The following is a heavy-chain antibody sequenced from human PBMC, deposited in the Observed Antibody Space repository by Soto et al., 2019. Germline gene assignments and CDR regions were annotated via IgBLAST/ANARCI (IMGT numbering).Heavy chain of an antibody. Sequence: PGGSLRLSCAASGFTFSSYSMNWVRQAPGKGLEWVSSISSSSSYIYYADSVKGRFTISRDNAKNSLYLQMNSLRAEDTAVYYCAREKGPGYCSSTSCYKDPGGIDYWGQGTLVTVSS. D-gene: IGHD2-2*02. CDR1: GFTFSSYS. CDR2: ISSSSSYI. V-gene: IGHV3-21*01. CDR3: AREKGPGYCSSTSCYKDPGGIDY. J-gene: IGHJ4*02.